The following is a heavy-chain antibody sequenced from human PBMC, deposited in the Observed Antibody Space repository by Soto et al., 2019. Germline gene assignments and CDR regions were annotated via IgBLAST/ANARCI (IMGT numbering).Heavy chain of an antibody. CDR1: GGSIRSYY. V-gene: IGHV4-59*01. Sequence: TSETLSLTCTVSGGSIRSYYGSWIRQPPGKGLEWIGYIYYSGSTNYNPSLKSRVTISVDTSKNQFSLKLSSVTAADTAVYYCARNYGHAFDIWGQGTMVTVSS. J-gene: IGHJ3*02. D-gene: IGHD1-7*01. CDR3: ARNYGHAFDI. CDR2: IYYSGST.